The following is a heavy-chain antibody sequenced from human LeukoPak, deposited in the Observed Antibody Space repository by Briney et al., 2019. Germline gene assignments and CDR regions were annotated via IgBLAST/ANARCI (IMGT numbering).Heavy chain of an antibody. V-gene: IGHV1-18*01. Sequence: ASVQVSCKASGYTFTSYGISWVRQAPGQGLEWMGWISAYNGNTNYAQKLQGRVTMTTDTSTSTAYMELRSLRSDDTAVYYCARAVTYYDFWSGYPIDVWGKGTTVTVSS. CDR1: GYTFTSYG. J-gene: IGHJ6*03. CDR3: ARAVTYYDFWSGYPIDV. CDR2: ISAYNGNT. D-gene: IGHD3-3*01.